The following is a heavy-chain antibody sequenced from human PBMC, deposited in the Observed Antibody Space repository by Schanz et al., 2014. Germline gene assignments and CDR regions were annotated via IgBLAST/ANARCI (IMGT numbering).Heavy chain of an antibody. Sequence: PGGSLRLSCAASGITFSSHSFNWVRQAPGKGLEWISYITYNGGTIYYADSVKGRFTISRDNAKNSLYLEMNSLQTEDTAVYCCTADLWFGAVWGVWWGQGTLVTVSS. V-gene: IGHV3-48*01. D-gene: IGHD3-10*01. J-gene: IGHJ4*02. CDR3: TADLWFGAVWGVW. CDR1: GITFSSHS. CDR2: ITYNGGTI.